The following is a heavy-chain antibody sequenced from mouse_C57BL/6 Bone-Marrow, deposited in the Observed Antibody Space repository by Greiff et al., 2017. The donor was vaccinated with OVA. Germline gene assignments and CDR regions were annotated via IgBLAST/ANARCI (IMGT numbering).Heavy chain of an antibody. Sequence: VQGVESGAELARPGASVKLSCKASGYTFTSYGISWVKQRTGQGLEWIGEIYPRSGNTYYNEKFKGKATLTADKSSSTAYMELRSLTSEDSAVYFCARRGWLLSDYWGQGTTLTVSS. CDR1: GYTFTSYG. CDR3: ARRGWLLSDY. CDR2: IYPRSGNT. J-gene: IGHJ2*01. V-gene: IGHV1-81*01. D-gene: IGHD2-3*01.